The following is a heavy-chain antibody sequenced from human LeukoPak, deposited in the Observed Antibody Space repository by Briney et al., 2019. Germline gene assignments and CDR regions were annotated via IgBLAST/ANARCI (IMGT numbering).Heavy chain of an antibody. CDR1: GGSIISYY. J-gene: IGHJ4*02. V-gene: IGHV4-59*12. CDR3: ARDIKGFDY. Sequence: PSETLSLTCTVSGGSIISYYCNWIRQPPGKGLEWIGYIYSSGSANYSPSLKSRVTMSVDTSKNQFSLKLSSVTAADTAVYYCARDIKGFDYWGQGTLVTVSS. CDR2: IYSSGSA.